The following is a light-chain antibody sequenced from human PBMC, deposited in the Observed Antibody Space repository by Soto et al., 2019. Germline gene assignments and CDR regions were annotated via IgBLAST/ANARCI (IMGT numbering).Light chain of an antibody. CDR1: SSDVVGYNS. Sequence: QSVLTQPPSASGSPGQSVTISCTGTSSDVVGYNSISWYQHHPGKAPKLMIYEVTKRPAGVPDRFSGSTSANTASLTVSGLQSEDEADYYCSSYAGSNTYVFGTGTKLTVL. CDR2: EVT. J-gene: IGLJ1*01. CDR3: SSYAGSNTYV. V-gene: IGLV2-8*01.